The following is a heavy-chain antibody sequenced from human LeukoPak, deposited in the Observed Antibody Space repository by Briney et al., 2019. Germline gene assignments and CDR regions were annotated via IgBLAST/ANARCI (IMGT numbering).Heavy chain of an antibody. CDR3: ARPSSSWSPAGPMDV. J-gene: IGHJ6*03. D-gene: IGHD6-13*01. CDR1: GGSISSSSYY. V-gene: IGHV4-39*07. CDR2: IYYSGST. Sequence: KPSETLSLTCTVSGGSISSSSYYWGWIRQPPGKGLEWIGSIYYSGSTYYNPSLKSRVTISVDTSKNQFSLKLSSVTAADTAVYYCARPSSSWSPAGPMDVWGKGTTVTISS.